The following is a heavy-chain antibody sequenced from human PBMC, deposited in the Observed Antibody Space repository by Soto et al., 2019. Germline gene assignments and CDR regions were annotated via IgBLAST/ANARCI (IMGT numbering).Heavy chain of an antibody. J-gene: IGHJ5*02. CDR2: ISYDGSNK. Sequence: LRLSCAASGFTFSSYAMHWVRQAPGKGLEWVAVISYDGSNKYYADSVKGRFTISRDNSKNTLYLQMNSLRAEDTAVYYCAREGFDPWGQGTLVTVSS. V-gene: IGHV3-30-3*01. CDR1: GFTFSSYA. CDR3: AREGFDP.